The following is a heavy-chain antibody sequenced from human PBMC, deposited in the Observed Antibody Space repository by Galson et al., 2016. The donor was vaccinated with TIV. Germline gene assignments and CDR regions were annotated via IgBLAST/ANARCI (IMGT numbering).Heavy chain of an antibody. Sequence: SLRLSCAASGFTFSSYDMHWVRQAPGKGLEWVAIISYDRSDKYYADSVKGRFTISRDNSKNTLYLQMNSLRVEDTAVYYCARQWQSYYFDYWGQGALVTVSS. D-gene: IGHD6-19*01. V-gene: IGHV3-33*01. J-gene: IGHJ4*02. CDR2: ISYDRSDK. CDR3: ARQWQSYYFDY. CDR1: GFTFSSYD.